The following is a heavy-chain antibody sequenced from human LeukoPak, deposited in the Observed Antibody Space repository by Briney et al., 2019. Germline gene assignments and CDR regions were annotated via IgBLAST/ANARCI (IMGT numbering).Heavy chain of an antibody. J-gene: IGHJ5*02. V-gene: IGHV1-8*01. Sequence: ASVKVSCKTSGYTFTNYDINWVRQASGQGLEWVGWMNPNTGNTGYAQKFQGRVTMTRDTSTSTAYMELRNLRSEDTAVYFCARSRYGDYSPWGQGTLVIVSS. D-gene: IGHD4-17*01. CDR3: ARSRYGDYSP. CDR1: GYTFTNYD. CDR2: MNPNTGNT.